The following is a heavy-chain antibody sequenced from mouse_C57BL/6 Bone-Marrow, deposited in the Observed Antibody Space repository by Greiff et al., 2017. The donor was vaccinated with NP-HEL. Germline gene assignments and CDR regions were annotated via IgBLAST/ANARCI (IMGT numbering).Heavy chain of an antibody. CDR3: ARRGNSNLYFDY. CDR2: IDPSDSYT. V-gene: IGHV1-69*01. Sequence: VQLQQPGAELVMPGASVKLSCKASGYTFTSYWMHWVKQRPGQGLEWIGEIDPSDSYTNYNQKFKGKSTLTVDKSSSTAYMQLSSLTSEDSAVYYCARRGNSNLYFDYWGQGTTLTVSS. D-gene: IGHD2-5*01. J-gene: IGHJ2*01. CDR1: GYTFTSYW.